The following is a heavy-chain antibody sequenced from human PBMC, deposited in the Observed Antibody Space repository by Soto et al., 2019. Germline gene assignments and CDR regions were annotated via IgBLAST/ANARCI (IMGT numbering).Heavy chain of an antibody. CDR1: GYTFTGYY. V-gene: IGHV1-2*04. Sequence: AAVKVSCKASGYTFTGYYMHWVRQAPGQGLEWMGWINPNSGGTNYAQKFQGWVTMTRDTSISTAYMDLSSLRSGDTSADDCAGGLHFYGMDVWGQGPTV. CDR2: INPNSGGT. J-gene: IGHJ6*02. CDR3: AGGLHFYGMDV. D-gene: IGHD3-16*01.